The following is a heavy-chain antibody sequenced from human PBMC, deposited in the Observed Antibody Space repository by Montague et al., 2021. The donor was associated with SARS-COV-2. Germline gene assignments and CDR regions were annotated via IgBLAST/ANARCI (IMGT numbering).Heavy chain of an antibody. J-gene: IGHJ3*02. V-gene: IGHV3-9*01. CDR1: GFTFDDYA. D-gene: IGHD3-22*01. CDR3: AEVMREDYYDSSGSPDAFDI. Sequence: SLRLSCAASGFTFDDYAMHWVRQAPGKGLEWVSGISWKSGSIAYADSVKGRFTISRDNAKNSLYLQMNSLRAEDTALYYCAEVMREDYYDSSGSPDAFDIWGQGTMVTVSS. CDR2: ISWKSGSI.